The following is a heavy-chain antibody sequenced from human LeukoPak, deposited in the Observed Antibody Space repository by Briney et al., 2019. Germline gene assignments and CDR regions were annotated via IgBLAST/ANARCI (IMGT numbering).Heavy chain of an antibody. CDR2: ISSSSSTI. Sequence: GGSLRLSCAASGFTFSSYSMNWVRQAPGKGLEWVSYISSSSSTIYYADSVKGRFTISRDNAKNSLYLQMNSLRAEDTAVYYCARAAEWLLYDYFDYWGQGTLVTVSS. J-gene: IGHJ4*02. D-gene: IGHD3-3*01. CDR3: ARAAEWLLYDYFDY. V-gene: IGHV3-48*01. CDR1: GFTFSSYS.